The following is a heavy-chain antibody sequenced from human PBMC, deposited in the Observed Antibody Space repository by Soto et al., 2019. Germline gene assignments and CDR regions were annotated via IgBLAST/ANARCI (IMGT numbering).Heavy chain of an antibody. CDR1: GGSISSYY. D-gene: IGHD2-2*01. CDR2: IYYSGST. J-gene: IGHJ3*02. Sequence: SETLXLTWTVHGGSISSYYWSWIRQPPGKGLEWIGYIYYSGSTNYNPSLKSRVTISVDTSKNQFSLKRSSVTAADTAVYYCARVTYSTSAFDIWGQGTMVTVSS. CDR3: ARVTYSTSAFDI. V-gene: IGHV4-59*01.